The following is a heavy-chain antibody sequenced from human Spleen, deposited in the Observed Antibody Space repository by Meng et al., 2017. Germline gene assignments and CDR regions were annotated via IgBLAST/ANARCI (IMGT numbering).Heavy chain of an antibody. CDR1: GFTFTTYS. V-gene: IGHV3-21*06. J-gene: IGHJ4*02. D-gene: IGHD3-16*01. CDR3: ARSPIDKYDLSALPLDY. Sequence: GESLKISCAASGFTFTTYSMTWVRQAPGKGLEWVSSISSDTIYIYYADSVKGRFTISRDNSKNTVFLQINSLRVEDTAVYYCARSPIDKYDLSALPLDYWGQGTLVTVSS. CDR2: ISSDTIYI.